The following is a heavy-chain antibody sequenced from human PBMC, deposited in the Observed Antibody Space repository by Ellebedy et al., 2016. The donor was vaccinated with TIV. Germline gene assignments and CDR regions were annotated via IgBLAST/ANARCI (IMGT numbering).Heavy chain of an antibody. CDR1: GYTFTSYG. J-gene: IGHJ4*02. V-gene: IGHV1-18*01. Sequence: AASVKVSCKASGYTFTSYGISWVRQAPGQGLEWMGWISAYNGNTNYAQKFQGRVTITADESTSTAYMELSSLRSEDTAVYYCARAQVISGSGSYTFDYWGQGTLVTVSS. CDR2: ISAYNGNT. CDR3: ARAQVISGSGSYTFDY. D-gene: IGHD3-10*01.